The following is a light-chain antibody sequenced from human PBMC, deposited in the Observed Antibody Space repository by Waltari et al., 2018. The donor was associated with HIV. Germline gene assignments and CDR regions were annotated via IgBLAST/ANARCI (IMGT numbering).Light chain of an antibody. CDR2: VGTGGIVG. J-gene: IGLJ2*01. Sequence: QPVLTQSPSASASLGASVTLTCTLNSGYNNYEVDWYQQRPGKGTRFLMRVGTGGIVGSKGDGIPVPFSVLGPGLNRYLAIKSIQEDDESDYHCGADHGSGSNFAVVFGGGTKLAVL. CDR1: SGYNNYE. CDR3: GADHGSGSNFAVV. V-gene: IGLV9-49*03.